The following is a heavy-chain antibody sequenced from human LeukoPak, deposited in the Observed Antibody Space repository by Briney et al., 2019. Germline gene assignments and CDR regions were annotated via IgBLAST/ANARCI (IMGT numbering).Heavy chain of an antibody. CDR2: IIPILGIA. D-gene: IGHD3-10*01. CDR1: GGTFSSYA. CDR3: ARDGPEWFGNLWWFDP. J-gene: IGHJ5*02. V-gene: IGHV1-69*04. Sequence: ASVKVSCKASGGTFSSYAISWVRQAPGQGLEWMGRIIPILGIANYAQKFQGRVTITADKSTSTAYMELSSLRSEDTAVYYCARDGPEWFGNLWWFDPWGQGTLVTVSS.